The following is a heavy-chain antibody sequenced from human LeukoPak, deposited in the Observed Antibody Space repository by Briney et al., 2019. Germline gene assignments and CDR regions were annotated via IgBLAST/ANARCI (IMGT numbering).Heavy chain of an antibody. CDR2: IKEDGSRT. D-gene: IGHD2-2*02. CDR3: AKDHIVVVPAAISSFDY. Sequence: PGGSLRLSCVASGFTFSSYWMTWVRQAPGRGLERVANIKEDGSRTYYMDSVKGRFTISRDNAKSSLYLQMNSLRAEDTAVYYCAKDHIVVVPAAISSFDYWGQGTLVTVSS. J-gene: IGHJ4*02. CDR1: GFTFSSYW. V-gene: IGHV3-7*01.